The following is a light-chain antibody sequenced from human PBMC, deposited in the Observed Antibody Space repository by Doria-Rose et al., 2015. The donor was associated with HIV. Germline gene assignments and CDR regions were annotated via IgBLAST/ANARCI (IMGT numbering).Light chain of an antibody. J-gene: IGKJ3*01. CDR2: SAS. CDR1: QSHLYTSKNY. Sequence: DIQMTQSPESLGMSLGERATLNCKSKQSHLYTSKNYLAWYQQKPGQPPTMMIYSASTRQTGVPARFRGSGSGTDFTLTISSLEAEDVAVYYCRQYYDTPSFGPGTTVDIK. V-gene: IGKV4-1*01. CDR3: RQYYDTPS.